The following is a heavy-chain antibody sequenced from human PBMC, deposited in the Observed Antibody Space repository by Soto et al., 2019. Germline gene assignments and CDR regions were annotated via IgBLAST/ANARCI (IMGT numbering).Heavy chain of an antibody. CDR2: ISGGGANT. V-gene: IGHV3-23*01. J-gene: IGHJ4*02. Sequence: EVQLLESGGGLVQPGGSLTLSCVASGFTFNSYGMSWVRQAAGKGLEWVSSISGGGANTYSADSVYGRFTISRDNSKNWLYLQMNSLRGEDTAVHHCAILCVYRPIVDFGCWGQGRLVTVSS. CDR3: AILCVYRPIVDFGC. CDR1: GFTFNSYG. D-gene: IGHD1-26*01.